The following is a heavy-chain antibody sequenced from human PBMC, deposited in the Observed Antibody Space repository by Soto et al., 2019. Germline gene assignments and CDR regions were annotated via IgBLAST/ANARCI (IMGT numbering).Heavy chain of an antibody. V-gene: IGHV3-23*01. CDR3: AKGSNSGPARYYFDY. Sequence: GGSLRLSCAASGFTFSSYAMNWVRQAPGKGLERVSGTSASGGSTNYVDSVKDRFTISRDNSKNTLYLQMNSLRAEDTAVYYCAKGSNSGPARYYFDYWGQGTLVTVSS. D-gene: IGHD6-19*01. CDR2: TSASGGST. CDR1: GFTFSSYA. J-gene: IGHJ4*02.